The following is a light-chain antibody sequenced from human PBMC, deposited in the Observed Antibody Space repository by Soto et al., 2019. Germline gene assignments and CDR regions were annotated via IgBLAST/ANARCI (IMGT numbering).Light chain of an antibody. CDR2: AAS. J-gene: IGKJ2*01. Sequence: DIQMTQSPSSLAASVGDRVTITCRASQSIGTYLNLYQQKIGKAPKLLIYAASSLQSCVPSRFIGSGSGTDFNLTISSLQPEDFPTYSCHLSLSTPYIFGQGTNLAIK. V-gene: IGKV1-39*01. CDR3: HLSLSTPYI. CDR1: QSIGTY.